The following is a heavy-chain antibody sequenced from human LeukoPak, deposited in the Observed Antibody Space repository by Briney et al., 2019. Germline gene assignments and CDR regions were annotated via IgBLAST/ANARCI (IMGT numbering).Heavy chain of an antibody. V-gene: IGHV4-39*01. CDR1: GGSISSNCY. CDR3: ARPGGGLARSPFDY. J-gene: IGHJ4*02. CDR2: IHYSGIT. D-gene: IGHD6-19*01. Sequence: PSETLSLTCTVSGGSISSNCYWGWIRQPPGKGLEWIGSIHYSGITYYNPSLKSRVTISVDTSKNQFSLNLSSVTAADTAVYYCARPGGGLARSPFDYWGQGTLVTVSS.